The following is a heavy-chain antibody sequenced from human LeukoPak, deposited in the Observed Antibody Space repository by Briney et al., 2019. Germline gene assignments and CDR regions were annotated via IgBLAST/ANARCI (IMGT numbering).Heavy chain of an antibody. CDR2: INPSGGST. J-gene: IGHJ3*02. V-gene: IGHV1-46*01. CDR3: ARDRPIAAVIVTAFDI. Sequence: ASVKVSCKASGYTFTSYYMHWVRQAPGQGLEWMGIINPSGGSTSYAQKFQGRVTMTRDTSTSTVYMELSSLRSEDTAVYYCARDRPIAAVIVTAFDIWGQGTMVTVSS. D-gene: IGHD6-13*01. CDR1: GYTFTSYY.